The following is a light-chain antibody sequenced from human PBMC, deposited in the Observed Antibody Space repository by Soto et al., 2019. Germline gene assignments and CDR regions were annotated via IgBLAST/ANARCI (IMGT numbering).Light chain of an antibody. V-gene: IGKV3-15*01. CDR1: QSISDT. Sequence: EIVMTQSPATLSVSPGGRATLSCRASQSISDTLAWYQQKPGQAPRILMYDASTRATGISARFSGSGSGTEFTLTISSLQSEDFAVYYCQQYHNWPITFGQGTRLEIK. CDR3: QQYHNWPIT. CDR2: DAS. J-gene: IGKJ5*01.